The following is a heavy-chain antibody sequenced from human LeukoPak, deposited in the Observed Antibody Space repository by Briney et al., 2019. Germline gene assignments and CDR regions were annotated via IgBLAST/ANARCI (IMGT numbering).Heavy chain of an antibody. D-gene: IGHD3-10*01. V-gene: IGHV4-59*08. CDR2: IYYSGST. Sequence: PSETLSLTCTVSGGSISSYYWSWIRQPPGKGLEWIGYIYYSGSTNYNPSLKSRVTISVDTSKNQFSLKLSSVTAADTAVYYCARASTLRRITMVRGVIPDIWGQGTMVTVSS. J-gene: IGHJ3*02. CDR3: ARASTLRRITMVRGVIPDI. CDR1: GGSISSYY.